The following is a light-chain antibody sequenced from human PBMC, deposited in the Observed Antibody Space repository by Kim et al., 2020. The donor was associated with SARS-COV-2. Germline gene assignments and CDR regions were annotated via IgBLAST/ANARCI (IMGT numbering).Light chain of an antibody. CDR2: RNN. J-gene: IGLJ3*02. CDR3: SAWDSSLRVWV. V-gene: IGLV10-54*01. Sequence: LTQPPSVSKGLRQTATLTCTGNNNNVAAQGAAWLQQHQGHPPKLQSYRNNSRPSGISDRLSASRSGNTASLTITGLQPEDEADYYCSAWDSSLRVWV. CDR1: NNNVAAQG.